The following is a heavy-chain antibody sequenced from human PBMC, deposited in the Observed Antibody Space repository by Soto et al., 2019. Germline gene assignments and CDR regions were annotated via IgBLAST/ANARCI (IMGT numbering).Heavy chain of an antibody. CDR1: GGSVTSGGHS. V-gene: IGHV4-30-2*01. J-gene: IGHJ4*02. CDR2: IYQSKSA. CDR3: ARQHCGGDCHLDY. Sequence: SETLSLTCVVSGGSVTSGGHSWSWIRQAPGKGLEWVGSIYQSKSAYYNPSLRSRVAISVDRSNNQVSLRMTSVTAADTAVYYCARQHCGGDCHLDYWGQGTLVTVSS. D-gene: IGHD2-21*02.